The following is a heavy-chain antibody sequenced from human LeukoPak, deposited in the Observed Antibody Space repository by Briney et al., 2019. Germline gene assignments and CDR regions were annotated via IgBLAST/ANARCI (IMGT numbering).Heavy chain of an antibody. J-gene: IGHJ6*02. CDR3: ARGSGV. Sequence: GGSLRLSCAVSGFSISDYWMTWVRQAPGKGLECVADIKGDGSDKNYVDSVKGRFTISRDNSKNTLYLQMNSLRAEDTAVYYCARGSGVWGQGTTVTVSS. V-gene: IGHV3-7*01. CDR2: IKGDGSDK. CDR1: GFSISDYW.